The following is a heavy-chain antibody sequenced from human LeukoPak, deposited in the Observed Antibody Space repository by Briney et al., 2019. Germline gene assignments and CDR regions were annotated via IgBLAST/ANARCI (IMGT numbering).Heavy chain of an antibody. Sequence: SQTLSLTCTVSGGSISSGGYYWSWIRQHPGKGLEWIGYIYYSGSTYYNPSLKSRVTISVDTSKNQFSLKLSSMTAADTAVYYCARDLGSNGNWFDPWGQGTLVTVSS. V-gene: IGHV4-31*03. CDR3: ARDLGSNGNWFDP. J-gene: IGHJ5*02. CDR2: IYYSGST. CDR1: GGSISSGGYY. D-gene: IGHD2-8*01.